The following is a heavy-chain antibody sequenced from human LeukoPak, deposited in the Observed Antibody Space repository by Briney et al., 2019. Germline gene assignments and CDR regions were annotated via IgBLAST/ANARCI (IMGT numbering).Heavy chain of an antibody. V-gene: IGHV4-34*01. Sequence: SETLSLTCAVYGGSFSGYYWSWIRHPPGKGLEWIWEINHSGSTNYNPSLKSRVTISVDTYKNQFSLKLSSVTAADTAVYYCARASGSEYDYWGQGTVVTVSS. CDR2: INHSGST. D-gene: IGHD3-10*01. J-gene: IGHJ4*02. CDR3: ARASGSEYDY. CDR1: GGSFSGYY.